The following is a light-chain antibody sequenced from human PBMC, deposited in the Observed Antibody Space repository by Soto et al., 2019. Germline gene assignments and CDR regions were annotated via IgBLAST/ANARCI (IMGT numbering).Light chain of an antibody. Sequence: EIVLTQSPATLSLSPGERATLSCRASQSVGSYLAWYQQKPGQAPRLLIYDASNRATGIPARFSGSGSGTDVTLTISSLELEDFAVYYCQQRSYWPPTCTFGQGTKVEIK. CDR1: QSVGSY. V-gene: IGKV3-11*01. CDR3: QQRSYWPPTCT. CDR2: DAS. J-gene: IGKJ1*01.